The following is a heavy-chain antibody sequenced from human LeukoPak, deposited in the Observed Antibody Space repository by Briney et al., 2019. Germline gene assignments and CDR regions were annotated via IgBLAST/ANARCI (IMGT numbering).Heavy chain of an antibody. Sequence: PGGSLRLSCAASGFTFSDYYMSWIRQAPGKGLEWVSYISSGSTIYYADSVKGRFTISRDNAKNSLYLQMNSLRAEDTAVYYCARGLRGSYHFDYWGQGTLVTVSS. D-gene: IGHD3-16*02. CDR1: GFTFSDYY. V-gene: IGHV3-11*04. J-gene: IGHJ4*02. CDR3: ARGLRGSYHFDY. CDR2: ISSGSTI.